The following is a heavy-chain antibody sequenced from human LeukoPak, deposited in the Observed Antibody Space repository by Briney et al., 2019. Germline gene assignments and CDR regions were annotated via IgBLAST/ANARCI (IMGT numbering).Heavy chain of an antibody. V-gene: IGHV3-30*18. Sequence: GGSLRLSCAASGFTFSAYWMHWVRQAPGKGLEWVAVISYDGSNKYYADSVKGRFTISRDNSKNTLYLQMNSLRAEDTAVYYCAKDPLNGDFRWYYFDYWGQGTLVTVSS. CDR1: GFTFSAYW. CDR3: AKDPLNGDFRWYYFDY. D-gene: IGHD4-17*01. J-gene: IGHJ4*02. CDR2: ISYDGSNK.